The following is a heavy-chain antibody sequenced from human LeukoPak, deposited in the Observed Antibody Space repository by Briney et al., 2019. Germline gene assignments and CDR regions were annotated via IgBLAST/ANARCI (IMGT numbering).Heavy chain of an antibody. CDR2: INPSGGST. CDR3: ATIFDFSGGH. J-gene: IGHJ4*02. D-gene: IGHD2-15*01. Sequence: ASVKVSCKASGYTFTSYYLYWVRQAPGQGLEWMGLINPSGGSTRYAQKFQGRVTMTEDTSTDTAYMELSSLRSEDTAVYYCATIFDFSGGHWGQGTRVTVSS. V-gene: IGHV1-46*01. CDR1: GYTFTSYY.